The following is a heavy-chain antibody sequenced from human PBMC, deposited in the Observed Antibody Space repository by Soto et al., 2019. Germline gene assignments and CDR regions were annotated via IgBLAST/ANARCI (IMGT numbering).Heavy chain of an antibody. CDR3: AREVFKGEIDYYDMDV. V-gene: IGHV3-33*01. J-gene: IGHJ6*02. CDR2: VWYDGTFK. Sequence: QVQLVESGGGVVQPGGSLRLSCATSGFTFDIYGVHWVRQAPGKGLEWLAVVWYDGTFKDYADSVMGRFTISRDNSKNTVYLQLNSLRAEDTAVYYCAREVFKGEIDYYDMDVWGQGTTVTVSS. D-gene: IGHD3-16*01. CDR1: GFTFDIYG.